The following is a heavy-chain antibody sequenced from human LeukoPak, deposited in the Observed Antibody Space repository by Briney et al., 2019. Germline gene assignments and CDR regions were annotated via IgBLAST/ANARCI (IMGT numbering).Heavy chain of an antibody. D-gene: IGHD6-19*01. J-gene: IGHJ4*02. CDR3: ARDSPYSSGWYGRGFYFDY. V-gene: IGHV1-2*02. CDR2: INPNSGGT. CDR1: GYTFTGYY. Sequence: ASVKVSCKASGYTFTGYYMHWVRQAPGQGLEWMGWINPNSGGTNYAQKFQGRVTMTWDTSISTAYMELSRLRSDDTAVYYCARDSPYSSGWYGRGFYFDYWGQGTLVTVSS.